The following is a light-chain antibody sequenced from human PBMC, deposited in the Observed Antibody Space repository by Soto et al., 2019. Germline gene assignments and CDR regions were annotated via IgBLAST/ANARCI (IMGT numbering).Light chain of an antibody. CDR3: MQVTHWPLT. Sequence: DVVLTQSPLSLPVTLGQPASISCRSSQSLVNSDGITYLNWYLQSPGQSPRRLIYKVSNRDSGVPDRFSGSGSGTDFTLKISRVEAEDVAVYYCMQVTHWPLTFGGGTKVEIK. J-gene: IGKJ4*01. V-gene: IGKV2-30*01. CDR2: KVS. CDR1: QSLVNSDGITY.